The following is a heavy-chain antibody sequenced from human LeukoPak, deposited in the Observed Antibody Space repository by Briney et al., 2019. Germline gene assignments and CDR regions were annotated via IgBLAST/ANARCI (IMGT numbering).Heavy chain of an antibody. J-gene: IGHJ4*02. CDR1: GYTFTGYY. Sequence: ASVKVSCKASGYTFTGYYMHWVRQAPGQGLEWMGWINPNSGGTNYAQKFQGRVTMTRDTSISTAYMELSRLRSDDTAVYYCAREPHVRFLEWSPNSLNYWGQGTLVTVSS. D-gene: IGHD3-3*01. CDR2: INPNSGGT. CDR3: AREPHVRFLEWSPNSLNY. V-gene: IGHV1-2*02.